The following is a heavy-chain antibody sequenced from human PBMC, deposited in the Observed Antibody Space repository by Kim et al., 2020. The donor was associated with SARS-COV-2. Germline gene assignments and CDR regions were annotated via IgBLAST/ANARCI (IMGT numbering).Heavy chain of an antibody. V-gene: IGHV3-7*01. Sequence: GGSLRLSCAASGFTFSSYWMSWVRQAPAKGLEWVANIKQDGSEKYYVDSVKGRFTISRDNAKNSLYLQMNSLRAEDTAVYYCARERITMVRGEGAFDIWGQGTMVTVSS. CDR2: IKQDGSEK. CDR1: GFTFSSYW. J-gene: IGHJ3*02. CDR3: ARERITMVRGEGAFDI. D-gene: IGHD3-10*01.